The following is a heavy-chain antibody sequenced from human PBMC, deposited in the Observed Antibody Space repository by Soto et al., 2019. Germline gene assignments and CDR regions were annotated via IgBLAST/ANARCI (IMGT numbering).Heavy chain of an antibody. J-gene: IGHJ1*01. Sequence: GGSLRLSCAASGFTFSDYGMHWVRQAPGKGLEWVAVIWYDGSNKYYADSVRGRFTISRDNSKNTLWLQMNSLRAEDTAVYYCARDSPPHLYGDYLYFQHWGQGTLVTVSS. CDR1: GFTFSDYG. CDR3: ARDSPPHLYGDYLYFQH. V-gene: IGHV3-33*01. CDR2: IWYDGSNK. D-gene: IGHD4-17*01.